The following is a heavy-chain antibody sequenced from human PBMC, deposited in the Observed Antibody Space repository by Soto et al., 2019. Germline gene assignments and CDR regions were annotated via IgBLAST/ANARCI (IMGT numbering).Heavy chain of an antibody. CDR2: IYYSGST. V-gene: IGHV4-59*01. CDR3: ARVGGYGDYVDY. J-gene: IGHJ4*02. D-gene: IGHD5-18*01. Sequence: SETLSLTCTVSGGSIISYYWSWIRQPPGKGLEWIGYIYYSGSTNYNPSLKSRVTISVDTSKNQFSLKLSSVTAADTAVYYCARVGGYGDYVDYWGQGTLVTVSS. CDR1: GGSIISYY.